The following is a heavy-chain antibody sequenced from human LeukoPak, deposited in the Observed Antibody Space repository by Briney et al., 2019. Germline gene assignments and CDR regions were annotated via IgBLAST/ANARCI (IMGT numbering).Heavy chain of an antibody. D-gene: IGHD3-10*01. J-gene: IGHJ5*02. CDR3: AREGLGMVRGVT. CDR1: GGSFSGYY. Sequence: SETLSLTCAVYGGSFSGYYWSLIRQPPGKGLEWIGEINHSGSTNYNPSLKSRVTISVDTSKNQFSLKLSSVTAADTAVYYCAREGLGMVRGVTWGQGTLVTVSS. V-gene: IGHV4-34*01. CDR2: INHSGST.